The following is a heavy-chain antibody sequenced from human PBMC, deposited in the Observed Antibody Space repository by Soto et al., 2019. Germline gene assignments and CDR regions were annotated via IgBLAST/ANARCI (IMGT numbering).Heavy chain of an antibody. Sequence: SQTLSLTCAISGDSVSSNSVAWNWIRQTPSRGLEWLGRTYYRSKWYFVYAVSVKGRITINPDTSRNQFSLRLDSVTPEDTAVYYCTREQDLHVYYGMDVWGQGTMVTVSS. CDR2: TYYRSKWYF. CDR3: TREQDLHVYYGMDV. J-gene: IGHJ6*02. CDR1: GDSVSSNSVA. V-gene: IGHV6-1*01.